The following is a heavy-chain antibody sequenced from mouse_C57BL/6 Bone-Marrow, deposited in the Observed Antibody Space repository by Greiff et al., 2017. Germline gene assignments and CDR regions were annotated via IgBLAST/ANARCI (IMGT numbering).Heavy chain of an antibody. Sequence: EVQLVESGPELVKPGASVKIPCKASGYTFTDYNMDWVKQSHGKSLEWIGDINPNNGGTIYNQKFKGKATLTVDKSSSPAYMELRSLTSEDTAFYDCARLTGNWFADWGQGTLVTVSA. D-gene: IGHD4-1*01. CDR2: INPNNGGT. CDR1: GYTFTDYN. CDR3: ARLTGNWFAD. J-gene: IGHJ3*01. V-gene: IGHV1-18*01.